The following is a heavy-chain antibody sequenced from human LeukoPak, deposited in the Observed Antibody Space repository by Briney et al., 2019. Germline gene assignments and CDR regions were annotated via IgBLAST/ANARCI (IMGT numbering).Heavy chain of an antibody. D-gene: IGHD3-22*01. Sequence: ASVKVSCKASGYTFTSYGISWVRQAPGQGLEWMGWISAYNGNTNYAQKLQGRVTMTTDTSTSTAYMELRSLRSDDTAVYYCARDGAPYDSSGYYLFDYWGQGTLVTVSS. CDR2: ISAYNGNT. J-gene: IGHJ4*02. CDR3: ARDGAPYDSSGYYLFDY. CDR1: GYTFTSYG. V-gene: IGHV1-18*01.